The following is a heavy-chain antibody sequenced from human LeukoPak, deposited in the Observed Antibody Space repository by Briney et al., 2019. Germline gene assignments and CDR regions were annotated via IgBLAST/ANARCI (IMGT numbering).Heavy chain of an antibody. J-gene: IGHJ2*01. Sequence: ASVKVSCKASRGTFSNYAISWVRQAPGQGPEWMGGIIPLFGTANYAQKFQGRVTITADESTSTAYMELSSLRSDDTAVYYCARDLRAGGTWSYGVYFDLWGRGTLVTVSS. D-gene: IGHD4-17*01. V-gene: IGHV1-69*13. CDR2: IIPLFGTA. CDR3: ARDLRAGGTWSYGVYFDL. CDR1: RGTFSNYA.